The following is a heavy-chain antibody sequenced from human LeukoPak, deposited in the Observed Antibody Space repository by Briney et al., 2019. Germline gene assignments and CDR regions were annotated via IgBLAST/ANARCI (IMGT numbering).Heavy chain of an antibody. J-gene: IGHJ4*02. D-gene: IGHD3-16*01. CDR1: GYTFTGYY. V-gene: IGHV1-46*01. CDR2: INPNGGST. CDR3: ARASLGDLFYSDF. Sequence: ASVKVSCKASGYTFTGYYMHWVRQAPGQGLEWMGIINPNGGSTSYAQKFQGRVTMTRDTSTSTVYMELSSLRSEDTAVYYCARASLGDLFYSDFWGQGILVTVSS.